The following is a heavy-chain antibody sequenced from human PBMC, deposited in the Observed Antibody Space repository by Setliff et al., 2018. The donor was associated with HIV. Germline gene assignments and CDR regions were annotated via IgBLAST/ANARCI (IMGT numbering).Heavy chain of an antibody. V-gene: IGHV4-4*09. D-gene: IGHD6-13*01. CDR2: IFTSGST. CDR3: ARGRGSSSSWPIDY. Sequence: PSETLSLTCTVSGGSISSYYWSWMRQPPGKGLEWIGYIFTSGSTNYNPSLKSRVTISMDTSKNQFSLKLSSVTAADTALYYCARGRGSSSSWPIDYWGQGTLVTVSS. CDR1: GGSISSYY. J-gene: IGHJ4*02.